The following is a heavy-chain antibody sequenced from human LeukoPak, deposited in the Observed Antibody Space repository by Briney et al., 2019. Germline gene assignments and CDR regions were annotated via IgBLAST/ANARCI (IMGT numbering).Heavy chain of an antibody. Sequence: GGSLRLSCAASGFTFSSYAMSWVRQAPGKGLEWVSAISGSGGSTYYADSVKGRFTISRDNSKNTLYLQMNSLRAEDTAVYYCAKEDVDPRLLWFGELLYGFDYWGQGTLVTVSS. V-gene: IGHV3-23*01. CDR1: GFTFSSYA. CDR2: ISGSGGST. J-gene: IGHJ4*02. CDR3: AKEDVDPRLLWFGELLYGFDY. D-gene: IGHD3-10*01.